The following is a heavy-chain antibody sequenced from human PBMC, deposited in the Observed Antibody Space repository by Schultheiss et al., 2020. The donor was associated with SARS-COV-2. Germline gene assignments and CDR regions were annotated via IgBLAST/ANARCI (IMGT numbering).Heavy chain of an antibody. CDR2: ISSNGGST. V-gene: IGHV3-64*04. CDR1: GFTFSSYS. D-gene: IGHD4-17*01. CDR3: ARPLGQYRDYEGALAI. J-gene: IGHJ3*02. Sequence: GGSLRLSCAASGFTFSSYSMNWVSQAPGKGLEYVSAISSNGGSTYYADSVKGRFTISRDNAKNTVFLHMNSLSAEDTAVYYCARPLGQYRDYEGALAIWGQGTMVTVSS.